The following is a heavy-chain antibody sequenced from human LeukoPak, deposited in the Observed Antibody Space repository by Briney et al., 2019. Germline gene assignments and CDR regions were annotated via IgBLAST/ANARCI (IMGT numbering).Heavy chain of an antibody. CDR3: ASGRQLGY. Sequence: GGSLRLSCAASGFTFSTFWMSWVRQAPGKGLEWVANIKHDGSDEYYVDSMKGRFTISRDNARNSLYLQMNSLRAEDTAVYYCASGRQLGYWGQGTLVTVSS. CDR1: GFTFSTFW. V-gene: IGHV3-7*01. D-gene: IGHD6-13*01. J-gene: IGHJ4*02. CDR2: IKHDGSDE.